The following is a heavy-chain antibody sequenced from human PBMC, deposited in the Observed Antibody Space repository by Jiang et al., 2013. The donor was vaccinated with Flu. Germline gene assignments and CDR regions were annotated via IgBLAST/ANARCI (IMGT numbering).Heavy chain of an antibody. D-gene: IGHD6-19*01. CDR2: IYPGDSDT. J-gene: IGHJ4*02. V-gene: IGHV5-51*01. CDR3: ARHRKAVAADY. Sequence: IYPGDSDTRYSPSFQGQVTISADKSISTAYLQWSSLKASDTAMYYCARHRKAVAADYWGQGTLVTVSS.